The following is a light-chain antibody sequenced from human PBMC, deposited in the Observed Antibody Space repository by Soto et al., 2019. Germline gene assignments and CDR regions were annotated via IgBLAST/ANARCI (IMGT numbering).Light chain of an antibody. V-gene: IGLV2-23*02. Sequence: LTQPASVSGSLGQSITISCTRPSSDVWSFNFVSWYQQHPDKAPQVLIYEVTKRPPGVSNRFSGSKSGNTASLTISGLQADDEADYYCCSDAGSSSYVFGTGTKVTVL. CDR2: EVT. CDR3: CSDAGSSSYV. CDR1: SSDVWSFNF. J-gene: IGLJ1*01.